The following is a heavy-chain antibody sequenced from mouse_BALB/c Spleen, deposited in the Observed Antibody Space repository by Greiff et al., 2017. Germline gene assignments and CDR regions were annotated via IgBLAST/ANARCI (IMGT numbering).Heavy chain of an antibody. CDR2: IYPGNGDT. CDR1: GYTFTSYN. D-gene: IGHD1-2*01. J-gene: IGHJ2*01. CDR3: AREVTTATRAFDY. V-gene: IGHV1-12*01. Sequence: QVQLQQPGAELVKPGASVKMSCKASGYTFTSYNMHWVKQTPGQGLEWIGAIYPGNGDTSYNQKFKGKATLTADKSSSTAYMQLSSLTSEDSAVYDCAREVTTATRAFDYWGQGTTLTVSS.